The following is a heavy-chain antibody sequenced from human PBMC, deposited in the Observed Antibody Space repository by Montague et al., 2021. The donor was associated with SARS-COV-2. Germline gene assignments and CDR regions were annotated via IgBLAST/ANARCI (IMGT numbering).Heavy chain of an antibody. Sequence: SETLSLTCAVHGTSFSGYYWNWIRQPPGKGLEWIGEINHGGSTKYSPSLKNRLTISADTSKNQFSLKLTSVAAADTAVYYCARLRDGVVPSPILGVGPYYSYYMDVWGRGTTVTVSS. V-gene: IGHV4-34*01. J-gene: IGHJ6*03. CDR2: INHGGST. D-gene: IGHD3-10*01. CDR1: GTSFSGYY. CDR3: ARLRDGVVPSPILGVGPYYSYYMDV.